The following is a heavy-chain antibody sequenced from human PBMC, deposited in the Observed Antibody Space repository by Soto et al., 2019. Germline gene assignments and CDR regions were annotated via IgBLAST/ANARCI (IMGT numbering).Heavy chain of an antibody. CDR3: AREQGLRGSGTGWFDH. CDR2: INAGNGNT. Sequence: QVQLVQSGAEVKKPGASVKVSCKASGYTFTSYAMHWVRQAPGQRLEWMGWINAGNGNTKYSQKFQGIVTIARDTSASTAYMGLSSLRSDDTAVYYCAREQGLRGSGTGWFDHWGQGTLVTVSS. J-gene: IGHJ5*02. CDR1: GYTFTSYA. D-gene: IGHD6-25*01. V-gene: IGHV1-3*01.